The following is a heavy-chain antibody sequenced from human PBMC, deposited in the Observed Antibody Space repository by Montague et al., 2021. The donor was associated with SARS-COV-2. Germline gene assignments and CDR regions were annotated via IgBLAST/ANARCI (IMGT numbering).Heavy chain of an antibody. V-gene: IGHV4-34*01. J-gene: IGHJ4*02. CDR3: ARWDPQTLTLIGLRGKSASDY. D-gene: IGHD4-23*01. CDR1: GGSFSGYY. CDR2: INHSGTT. Sequence: SETLSLTFSFYGGSFSGYYWTWIRQSPEKGLEWIAEINHSGTTNYNFNPSLRSRVTISVDTSKSQFSLKLSSVTAADTGVYYCARWDPQTLTLIGLRGKSASDYWGQGTLVTVSS.